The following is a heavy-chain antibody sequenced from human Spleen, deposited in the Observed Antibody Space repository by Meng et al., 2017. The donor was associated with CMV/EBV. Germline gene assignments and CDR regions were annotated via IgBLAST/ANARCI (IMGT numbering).Heavy chain of an antibody. CDR2: ISSSSSYI. Sequence: GESLKISCAASGFMFDSYWMHWVRQVPGKGLVWVSSISSSSSYIYYADSVKGRFPISRDNAKNSLYLQMNSLRAEDTAVYYCARVSGYSSSWTPFDYWGQGTLVTVSS. J-gene: IGHJ4*02. CDR3: ARVSGYSSSWTPFDY. CDR1: GFMFDSYW. D-gene: IGHD6-13*01. V-gene: IGHV3-21*01.